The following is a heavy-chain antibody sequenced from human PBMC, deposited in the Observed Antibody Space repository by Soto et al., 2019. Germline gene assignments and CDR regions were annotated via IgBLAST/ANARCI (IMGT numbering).Heavy chain of an antibody. V-gene: IGHV3-23*01. Sequence: VQLLESGGGLVQPGGSLRLSCAASGFTFSSYAMSWVRQAPGKGLEWVSAISGSGGSTYYADSVKGRFTISRDNSKNTLYLQMNSLRAEDTAVYYCAGYSHGSGVDYCYGMDVWGQGTTVTVSS. CDR1: GFTFSSYA. CDR2: ISGSGGST. J-gene: IGHJ6*01. CDR3: AGYSHGSGVDYCYGMDV. D-gene: IGHD5-18*01.